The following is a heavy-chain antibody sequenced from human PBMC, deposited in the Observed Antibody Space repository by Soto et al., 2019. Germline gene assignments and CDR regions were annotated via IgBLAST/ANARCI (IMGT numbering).Heavy chain of an antibody. CDR2: ISAYNGNT. CDR3: ARGQGYSSHNFDY. D-gene: IGHD4-4*01. Sequence: ASVKVSCKASGYTFSLYGIGWVRQAPGQGLEWMGWISAYNGNTKYAQKLQGRVTITADESTSTAYMELSSLRSEDTAVYYCARGQGYSSHNFDYWGQGTLVTVSS. CDR1: GYTFSLYG. J-gene: IGHJ4*02. V-gene: IGHV1-18*01.